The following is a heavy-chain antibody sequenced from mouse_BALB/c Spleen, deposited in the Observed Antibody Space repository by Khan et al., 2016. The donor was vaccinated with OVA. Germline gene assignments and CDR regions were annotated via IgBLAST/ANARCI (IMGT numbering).Heavy chain of an antibody. CDR1: GFSLTNYG. V-gene: IGHV2-6-1*01. D-gene: IGHD2-10*01. Sequence: VQLQESGPGLVAPSQSLSITCTISGFSLTNYGIHWVRQPPGKGLEWLVVIWSDGSSTYNSALKSRLTIIKDNSRSQVFLKMNSLQTDDTAIYFCARQPYHLYNVMDYWGQGTSVTVSS. J-gene: IGHJ4*01. CDR2: IWSDGSS. CDR3: ARQPYHLYNVMDY.